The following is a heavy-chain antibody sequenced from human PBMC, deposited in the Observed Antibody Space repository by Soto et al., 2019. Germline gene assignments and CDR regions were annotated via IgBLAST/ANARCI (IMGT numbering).Heavy chain of an antibody. CDR3: ARDPEGGYYFDY. CDR1: AGSISSYY. J-gene: IGHJ4*02. CDR2: IHYSGST. V-gene: IGHV4-59*01. D-gene: IGHD7-27*01. Sequence: PSETLSLTCTVSAGSISSYYWSWIRQPPGKGLEWIGYIHYSGSTNQNPSLKSRVNISVDTSKNQFSQKVSSVTAADTAVYYCARDPEGGYYFDYWGQGILVTVSS.